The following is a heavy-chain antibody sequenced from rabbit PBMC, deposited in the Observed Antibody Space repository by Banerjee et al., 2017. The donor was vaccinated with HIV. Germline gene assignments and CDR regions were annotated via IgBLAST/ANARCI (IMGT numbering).Heavy chain of an antibody. D-gene: IGHD6-1*01. CDR3: VRETETYAEYAGYGYHFNL. J-gene: IGHJ4*01. CDR2: IYAGSSGST. V-gene: IGHV1S45*01. CDR1: GFSISSYR. Sequence: QEQLEESGGGLVKPEGSLTLTCTASGFSISSYRMCWVRQAPGKGLEWIACIYAGSSGSTYYASWAKGRFTISKTSSTTVTLQMTSLTAADTATYFCVRETETYAEYAGYGYHFNLWGQGTLVTVS.